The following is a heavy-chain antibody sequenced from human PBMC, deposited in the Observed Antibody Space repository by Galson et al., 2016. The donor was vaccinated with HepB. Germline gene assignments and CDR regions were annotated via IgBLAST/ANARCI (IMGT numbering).Heavy chain of an antibody. CDR1: GFSISIYS. CDR3: ARCDFYGMDV. D-gene: IGHD2-8*01. Sequence: SLRLSCAASGFSISIYSMNWVRQAPGKGLEWVSAIRGSGTGTSYTDSVKGRFTISRDNSKNTLYLQMNSLRAEDTAVYYCARCDFYGMDVWGRGTTVTVSS. CDR2: IRGSGTGT. J-gene: IGHJ6*02. V-gene: IGHV3-23*01.